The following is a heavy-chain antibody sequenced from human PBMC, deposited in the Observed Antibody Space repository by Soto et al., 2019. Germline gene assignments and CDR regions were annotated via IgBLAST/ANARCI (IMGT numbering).Heavy chain of an antibody. CDR3: ARRWGEGRVDY. D-gene: IGHD3-10*01. Sequence: QVQLQESGPGLVKPSGTLSLTCAVSGASISSSNWWGWVRQPPGKGLEWIGEIYHSGSTNYNPSLKTRVTLSVDKVRDQCPLKPSSVTAADTAVYNCARRWGEGRVDYWRQGTLVTVSS. CDR1: GASISSSNW. V-gene: IGHV4-4*02. J-gene: IGHJ4*02. CDR2: IYHSGST.